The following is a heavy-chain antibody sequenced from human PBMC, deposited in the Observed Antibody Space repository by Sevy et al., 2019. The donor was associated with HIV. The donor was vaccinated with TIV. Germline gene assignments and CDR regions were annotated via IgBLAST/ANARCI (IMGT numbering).Heavy chain of an antibody. Sequence: SQTLSLTCAISGDSVSSNSAAWNWIRQSPSRGLEWLGRTYYRSEWYNDYAVSVKSRITINPDTSKNQFSLQLNSVTPEDTAVYYCARVEAALPGGYYGMDVWGQGTTVTVSS. J-gene: IGHJ6*02. D-gene: IGHD6-6*01. CDR1: GDSVSSNSAA. V-gene: IGHV6-1*01. CDR2: TYYRSEWYN. CDR3: ARVEAALPGGYYGMDV.